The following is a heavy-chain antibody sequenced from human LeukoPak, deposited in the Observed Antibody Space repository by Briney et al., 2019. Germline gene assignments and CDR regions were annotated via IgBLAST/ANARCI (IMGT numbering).Heavy chain of an antibody. CDR2: ISGSGDSA. D-gene: IGHD2/OR15-2a*01. Sequence: GGSLRLSCAASGFTFTSYAMSWVRQAPGKGLEWVSAISGSGDSAYYADSVKGRFTISRDNSKNTLHLQMNSLRAEDTAVYFCAKAAAPGVVIRWFDPWGQGTLVSVSS. J-gene: IGHJ5*02. CDR3: AKAAAPGVVIRWFDP. V-gene: IGHV3-23*01. CDR1: GFTFTSYA.